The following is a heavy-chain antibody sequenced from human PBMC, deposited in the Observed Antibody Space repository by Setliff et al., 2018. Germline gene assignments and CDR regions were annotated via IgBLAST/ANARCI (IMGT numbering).Heavy chain of an antibody. CDR2: IHSDGTTT. V-gene: IGHV3-74*01. CDR1: GFTFSGFS. J-gene: IGHJ4*02. Sequence: GGSLRLSCAASGFTFSGFSMHWVRQAPGKGLEWVSRIHSDGTTTAYADSVRGRVTISRDNAKNTLYLQMNSLRVEDTAVYYCARGFGYAAWYYLDYWGQGTLVTVS. CDR3: ARGFGYAAWYYLDY. D-gene: IGHD2-2*03.